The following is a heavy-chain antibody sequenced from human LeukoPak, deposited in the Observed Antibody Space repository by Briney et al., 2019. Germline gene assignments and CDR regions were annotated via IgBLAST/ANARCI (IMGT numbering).Heavy chain of an antibody. D-gene: IGHD3-10*01. CDR2: ISSCSSYI. V-gene: IGHV3-21*01. J-gene: IGHJ5*02. Sequence: NSGGSLRLSCAASGFTFSSYSMNWVRQAPGKGLEWVSSISSCSSYIYYADSVKGRFTISRDNAKNSLYLQMNSLRAEDTAVYYCARDHRKGRLLWFGELLSWFDPWGQGTLVTVSS. CDR3: ARDHRKGRLLWFGELLSWFDP. CDR1: GFTFSSYS.